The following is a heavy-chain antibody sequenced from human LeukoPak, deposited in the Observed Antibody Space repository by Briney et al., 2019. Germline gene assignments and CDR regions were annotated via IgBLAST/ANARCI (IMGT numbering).Heavy chain of an antibody. J-gene: IGHJ5*02. V-gene: IGHV3-21*01. CDR2: ISSSSSYI. CDR1: GFTFSSYS. Sequence: PGGSLRLSCAASGFTFSSYSMNWVRQAPGKGLEWVSSISSSSSYIYYADSVKGRFTISRDNAKNSLYLQMNSLRAEDTAVYYCARDPIYCSSTRCSPNWFDPWGQGTLVTVSS. CDR3: ARDPIYCSSTRCSPNWFDP. D-gene: IGHD2-2*01.